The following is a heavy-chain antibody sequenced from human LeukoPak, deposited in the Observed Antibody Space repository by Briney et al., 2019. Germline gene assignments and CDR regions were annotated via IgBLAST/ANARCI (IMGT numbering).Heavy chain of an antibody. D-gene: IGHD1-26*01. Sequence: SETLSLTCTVSGGSVSRGGYYWNWIRQHPRKGLEWIGFTSYSEGTYYNPSLMSRITISVDISQNQFSLKMRDVTAADTAVYFCATADWESFYFDSWGQGALVAVSS. J-gene: IGHJ4*02. CDR3: ATADWESFYFDS. V-gene: IGHV4-31*03. CDR2: TSYSEGT. CDR1: GGSVSRGGYY.